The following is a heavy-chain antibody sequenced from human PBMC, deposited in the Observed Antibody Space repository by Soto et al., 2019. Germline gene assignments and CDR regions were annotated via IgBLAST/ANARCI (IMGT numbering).Heavy chain of an antibody. CDR1: GFTVTNLY. D-gene: IGHD3-3*01. CDR2: ISSGGST. J-gene: IGHJ4*02. V-gene: IGHV3-66*01. CDR3: ARDTFGGAYDVCH. Sequence: EVQLVESGGGLVRPGGSLRLSCAASGFTVTNLYMTWVRQAPGKGLEWVSVISSGGSTYYADSVKGRFTISRDNSKNTLYLERNSLRAGDTAVYYCARDTFGGAYDVCHGGQGTLVTVSS.